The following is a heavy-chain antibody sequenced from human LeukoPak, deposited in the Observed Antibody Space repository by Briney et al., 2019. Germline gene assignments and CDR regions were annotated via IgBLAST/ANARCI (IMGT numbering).Heavy chain of an antibody. CDR2: ISSASGYT. J-gene: IGHJ3*02. V-gene: IGHV3-21*06. Sequence: GGSLRLSCAASGFTFSIYSMNWVRQAPGKGLEWVSSISSASGYTYSADSVKGRFTISRDNAKNSLYLQLNSLRVEDTAVYYCARDYSDTGSFDIWGQGTMVTVSS. CDR1: GFTFSIYS. CDR3: ARDYSDTGSFDI. D-gene: IGHD2-21*01.